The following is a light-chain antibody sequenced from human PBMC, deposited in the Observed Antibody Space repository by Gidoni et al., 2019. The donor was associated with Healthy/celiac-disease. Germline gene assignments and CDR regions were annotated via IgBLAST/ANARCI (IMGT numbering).Light chain of an antibody. Sequence: DIQLTQSPSFLSASVGDRVTITCRASQGISSYLAWYQQKPGKAPKLLIYAASPLQSGVPSRFSGSGSGTEFTLTISSLQPEDFATYYCQQLNSYPLTFGGXTKVEIK. CDR1: QGISSY. J-gene: IGKJ4*01. CDR3: QQLNSYPLT. CDR2: AAS. V-gene: IGKV1-9*01.